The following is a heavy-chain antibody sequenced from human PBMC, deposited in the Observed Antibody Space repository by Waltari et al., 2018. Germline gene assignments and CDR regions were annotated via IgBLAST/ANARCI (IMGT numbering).Heavy chain of an antibody. CDR3: ATGVGYSGSASYYYYGMDV. V-gene: IGHV1-24*01. CDR2: FDPEDGET. J-gene: IGHJ6*02. Sequence: QVQLVQSGAEVKKPGASVKVSCKVSGYTLTELSMHWVRQAPGKGLEWMGGFDPEDGETIYEQKFQGRVTMTEETSTDTAYMELSSLRSEDTAVYYCATGVGYSGSASYYYYGMDVWGQGTTVTVSS. CDR1: GYTLTELS. D-gene: IGHD1-26*01.